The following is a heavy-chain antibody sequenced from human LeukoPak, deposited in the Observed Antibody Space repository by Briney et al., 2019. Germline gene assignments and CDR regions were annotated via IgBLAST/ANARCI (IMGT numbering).Heavy chain of an antibody. CDR2: VNSDGSST. V-gene: IGHV3-74*01. CDR1: GFTFSSYW. Sequence: GGSLRLSCAASGFTFSSYWMTWVRQAPGKGLVWVSRVNSDGSSTTYADSVKGRFTISRDNAKNTLYLQMNSLRAEDTAVYYCARGRYYGMDVWGQGTTVTVSS. J-gene: IGHJ6*02. CDR3: ARGRYYGMDV.